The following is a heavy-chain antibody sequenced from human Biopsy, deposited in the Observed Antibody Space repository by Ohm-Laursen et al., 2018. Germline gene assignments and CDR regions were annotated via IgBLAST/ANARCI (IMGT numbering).Heavy chain of an antibody. CDR2: ISNIGST. D-gene: IGHD6-19*01. V-gene: IGHV4-61*01. J-gene: IGHJ4*02. CDR1: GASVTSGSYY. Sequence: GTLSLTCAVSGASVTSGSYYWSWIRQPPGKGLEWLRYISNIGSTNYNPSLKSRVTISVDTSKNHFSLKFTSVTAADTAVYYCARESALAGDFDSWGQGTPVTVSS. CDR3: ARESALAGDFDS.